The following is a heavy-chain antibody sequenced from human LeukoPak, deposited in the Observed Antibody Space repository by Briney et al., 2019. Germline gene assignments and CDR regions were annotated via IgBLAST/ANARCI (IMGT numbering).Heavy chain of an antibody. V-gene: IGHV1-8*01. CDR1: GYTFTSYD. CDR2: MNPNSGNT. D-gene: IGHD6-19*01. J-gene: IGHJ4*02. CDR3: FAGYSSGWYLSDHFDY. Sequence: ASVNVSCKASGYTFTSYDINWVRQATGQGLEGMGWMNPNSGNTGYAQKFQGRVTMTRNTSISTAYMELSSLRSEDTAVYYCFAGYSSGWYLSDHFDYWGQGTLVTVSS.